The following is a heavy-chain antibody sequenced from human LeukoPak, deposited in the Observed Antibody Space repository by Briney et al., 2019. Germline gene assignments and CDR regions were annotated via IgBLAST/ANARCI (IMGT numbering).Heavy chain of an antibody. Sequence: SETLSLTCAVYGGSFSGYYWSWIRQPPGKGLEWIGEINHSGSTNYNPSLKSRVTISVDTSKNQFSLKLSSVTAADTAVYYCARGLTTWFGESDDAFDIWGQGTMVTVSS. CDR1: GGSFSGYY. J-gene: IGHJ3*02. CDR3: ARGLTTWFGESDDAFDI. V-gene: IGHV4-34*01. CDR2: INHSGST. D-gene: IGHD3-10*01.